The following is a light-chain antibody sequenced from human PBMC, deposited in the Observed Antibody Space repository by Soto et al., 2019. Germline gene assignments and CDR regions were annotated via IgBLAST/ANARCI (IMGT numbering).Light chain of an antibody. Sequence: QSALTQPASVSGSPGQSITISCTGASSDVGGYNYVSWYQQHPGKAPKLMIYEVINRPSGVSNRFSGSKSGNTASLTISGLQAEDEADYYCSSSTSSGTAVFGGGTKLTVL. CDR1: SSDVGGYNY. CDR2: EVI. V-gene: IGLV2-14*01. J-gene: IGLJ3*02. CDR3: SSSTSSGTAV.